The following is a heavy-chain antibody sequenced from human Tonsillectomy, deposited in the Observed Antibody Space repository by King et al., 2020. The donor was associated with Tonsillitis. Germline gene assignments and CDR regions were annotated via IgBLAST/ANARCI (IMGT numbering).Heavy chain of an antibody. CDR3: ARVSQTGVSYTLSYCGKDV. Sequence: QVQLVESGGGVVQPGRSLRLSCAASGFTFSSYGMHWVRQAPGKGLEWVAVISYDGSNKYYADSVKGRFTISRDNSKNTLYLQMNSLRAEDTAVYYCARVSQTGVSYTLSYCGKDVWGQGTKVTVS. V-gene: IGHV3-33*05. CDR2: ISYDGSNK. CDR1: GFTFSSYG. D-gene: IGHD3-16*01. J-gene: IGHJ6*02.